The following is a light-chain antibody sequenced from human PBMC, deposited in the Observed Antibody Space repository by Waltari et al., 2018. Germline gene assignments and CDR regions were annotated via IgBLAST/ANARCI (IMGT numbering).Light chain of an antibody. Sequence: DVVMTQSPLSLPVTLGQPASISCRSRQSLVFSDGNTYLNCFHQRPGQSPRRLIYQVSDRDSGVPDRFSGSGSGTDFTLKISRVEAEDVGLYYCMQGTHWPWTFGQGTKVEIK. J-gene: IGKJ1*01. CDR1: QSLVFSDGNTY. V-gene: IGKV2-30*01. CDR3: MQGTHWPWT. CDR2: QVS.